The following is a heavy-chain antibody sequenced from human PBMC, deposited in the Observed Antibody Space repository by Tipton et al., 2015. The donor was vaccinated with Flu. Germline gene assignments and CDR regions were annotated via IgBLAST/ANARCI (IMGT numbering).Heavy chain of an antibody. V-gene: IGHV5-51*01. Sequence: QLVQSGAEVKKPGESLKISCKGSGYSFTSYWIGWVRQMPGKGLEWMGIIYPGDSDTRYSPSFQGQVTISADKSISTAYLQWSSLKASDTAMFYCAGRRDPYDYLSWPPPFDFGGQGTLVPVS. CDR2: IYPGDSDT. CDR3: AGRRDPYDYLSWPPPFDF. D-gene: IGHD3-16*01. J-gene: IGHJ4*02. CDR1: GYSFTSYW.